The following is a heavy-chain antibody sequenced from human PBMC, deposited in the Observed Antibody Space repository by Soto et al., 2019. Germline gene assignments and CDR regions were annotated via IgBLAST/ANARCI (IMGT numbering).Heavy chain of an antibody. D-gene: IGHD6-13*01. CDR2: IWYDGSNK. V-gene: IGHV3-30*02. Sequence: GGSLRLSCAASGFTFSSYGMHWVRQAPGKGLEWVAVIWYDGSNKYYADSVKGRFTISRDNSKNTLYLQMNSLRAEDTAVYYCAKQTSSWHPLDYWGQGTLVTVSS. CDR3: AKQTSSWHPLDY. CDR1: GFTFSSYG. J-gene: IGHJ4*02.